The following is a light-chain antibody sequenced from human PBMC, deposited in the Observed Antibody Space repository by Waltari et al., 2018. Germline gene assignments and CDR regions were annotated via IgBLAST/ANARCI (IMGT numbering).Light chain of an antibody. J-gene: IGLJ3*02. V-gene: IGLV2-14*01. Sequence: QSALTQPASVSGSPGQSITISCPGTSSDVGFFYFVSWFQQHPGKAPKVMIYKVNNRPSGVSNRFSGSKSANTASLTISGLQAEDEADYYCSSYTRRSYWVFGGGTQLTVL. CDR1: SSDVGFFYF. CDR3: SSYTRRSYWV. CDR2: KVN.